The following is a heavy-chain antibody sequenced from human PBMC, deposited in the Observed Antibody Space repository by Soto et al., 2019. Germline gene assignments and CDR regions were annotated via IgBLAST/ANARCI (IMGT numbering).Heavy chain of an antibody. V-gene: IGHV3-30*18. J-gene: IGHJ4*02. CDR1: GFTFSSYG. CDR2: ISYDGSNK. CDR3: AKDPIGLLWFGELLPEAY. Sequence: QVQLVESGGGVVQPGRSLRLSCAASGFTFSSYGMQWVRQAPGKGLEWVAVISYDGSNKYYADSVKGRFTISRDNSKNTLYLQMNSLRAEDTAVYYCAKDPIGLLWFGELLPEAYWGQGTLVTVSS. D-gene: IGHD3-10*01.